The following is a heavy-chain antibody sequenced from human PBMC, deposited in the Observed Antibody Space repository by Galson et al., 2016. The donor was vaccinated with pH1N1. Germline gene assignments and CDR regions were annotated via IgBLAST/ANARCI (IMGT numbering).Heavy chain of an antibody. CDR2: NRSKVFVGTP. V-gene: IGHV3-49*03. D-gene: IGHD2-2*01. Sequence: SLRLPCAVSGITFGDYNMHWFRQAPGKGLEWVGFNRSKVFVGTPDNAAPVKGRFSITRDDSRSIAYLQMKSLKTEDTAVYFCTREGGGSSSRFDYWGQGTLVIVSS. CDR3: TREGGGSSSRFDY. CDR1: GITFGDYN. J-gene: IGHJ4*02.